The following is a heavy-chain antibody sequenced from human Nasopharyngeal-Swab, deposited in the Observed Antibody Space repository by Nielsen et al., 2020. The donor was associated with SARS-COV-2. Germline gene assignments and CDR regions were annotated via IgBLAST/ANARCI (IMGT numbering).Heavy chain of an antibody. CDR2: ISAYNGNT. J-gene: IGHJ4*02. D-gene: IGHD6-13*01. V-gene: IGHV1-18*04. CDR1: GYTFTNYG. Sequence: ASVKVSCKASGYTFTNYGISWVRQAPGLGLEWMGWISAYNGNTNYAQKLQGRVTMTTDTSTSTAYMELSRLRSDDTAVYYCASRWVAAADYWGQGTLVTVSS. CDR3: ASRWVAAADY.